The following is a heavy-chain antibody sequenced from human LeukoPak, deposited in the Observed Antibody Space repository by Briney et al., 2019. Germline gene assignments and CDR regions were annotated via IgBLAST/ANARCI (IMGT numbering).Heavy chain of an antibody. V-gene: IGHV3-43*02. CDR3: AKESGKFDY. CDR1: GLTLHDYA. J-gene: IGHJ4*02. CDR2: ISADGGST. Sequence: GGSLRLSCGAWGLTLHDYAVHGVPESPAKGVEWVSLISADGGSTFYADSVRGRFSISRDNSKNSLYLQMNSLRTEDTAMYYCAKESGKFDYWGQGTLVAVSS.